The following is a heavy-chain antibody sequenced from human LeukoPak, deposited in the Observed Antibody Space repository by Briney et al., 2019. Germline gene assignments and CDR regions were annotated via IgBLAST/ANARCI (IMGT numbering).Heavy chain of an antibody. J-gene: IGHJ6*02. Sequence: GSLRFSRAGSGIHFRSHGLHRVRQAPGKGLEWVAVIWYDGSNKYYADSVKGRFTISRDNSKNTLYLQMNSLRAEDTAVYYCARVMGAHCSSTSCYLSYYYYYGMDVWGQGTRVTVSS. V-gene: IGHV3-33*08. CDR1: GIHFRSHG. CDR2: IWYDGSNK. D-gene: IGHD2-2*01. CDR3: ARVMGAHCSSTSCYLSYYYYYGMDV.